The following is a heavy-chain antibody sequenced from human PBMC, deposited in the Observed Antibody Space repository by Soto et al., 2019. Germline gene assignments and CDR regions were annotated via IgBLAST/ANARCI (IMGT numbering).Heavy chain of an antibody. CDR3: ARHRDTEGDYGDYLFDY. CDR2: ISSSSSTI. Sequence: EVQLVESGGGLVQPGGSLRLSCAASGFTFSSYSMNWVRQAPGKGLEWVSYISSSSSTIYYADSVKGRFTISRDNAKHSLYLQMNRLRAEDTAVYYCARHRDTEGDYGDYLFDYWGQGTLVNVSS. V-gene: IGHV3-48*01. J-gene: IGHJ4*02. D-gene: IGHD4-17*01. CDR1: GFTFSSYS.